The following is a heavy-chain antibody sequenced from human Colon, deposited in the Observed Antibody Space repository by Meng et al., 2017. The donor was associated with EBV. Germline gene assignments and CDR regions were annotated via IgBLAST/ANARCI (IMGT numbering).Heavy chain of an antibody. CDR1: GGNISSTDNY. CDR2: NQYSGST. Sequence: QLQPPQSGPALVKPSATLSLTGTVSGGNISSTDNYWCGMSQYPGKGLEGSGNNQYSGSTSYNPSLKSRVTISVDKSNKQFSLKLSSVTVADTAVYYCARDGTRDGDTDYWGQGTLVTVSS. D-gene: IGHD4-17*01. V-gene: IGHV4-39*07. J-gene: IGHJ4*02. CDR3: ARDGTRDGDTDY.